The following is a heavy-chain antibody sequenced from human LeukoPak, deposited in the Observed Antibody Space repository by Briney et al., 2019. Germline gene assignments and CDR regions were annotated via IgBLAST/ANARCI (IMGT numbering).Heavy chain of an antibody. CDR2: MNPNSGNT. CDR1: GYTFTSYD. D-gene: IGHD4-17*01. V-gene: IGHV1-8*01. Sequence: ASVKVSCKASGYTFTSYDINWVRQATGQGLEWVGWMNPNSGNTGYAQKLQGRVTMTTDTSTSTAYMELRSLRSDDTAVYYCAREFRYGFDYWGQGTLVTVSS. CDR3: AREFRYGFDY. J-gene: IGHJ4*02.